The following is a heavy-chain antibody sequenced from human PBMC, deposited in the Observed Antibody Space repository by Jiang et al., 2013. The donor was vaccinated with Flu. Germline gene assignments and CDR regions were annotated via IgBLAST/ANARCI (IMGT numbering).Heavy chain of an antibody. J-gene: IGHJ3*02. CDR2: IYPGDSDT. CDR3: ARQGEVPYDSSGYPQPDAFDI. V-gene: IGHV5-51*01. Sequence: GAEVKKPGESLKISCKGSGYSFTSYWIGWVRQMPGKGLEWMGIIYPGDSDTRYSPSFQGQVTISADKSISTAYLQWSSLKASDTAMYYCARQGEVPYDSSGYPQPDAFDIVGPRDKWSPSL. CDR1: GYSFTSYW. D-gene: IGHD3-22*01.